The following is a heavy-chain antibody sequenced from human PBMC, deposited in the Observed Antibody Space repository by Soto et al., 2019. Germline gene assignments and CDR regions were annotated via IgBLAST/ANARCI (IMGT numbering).Heavy chain of an antibody. CDR1: GFTFSTYA. Sequence: EVQLLESGGGLVQPGGSLRLSCAASGFTFSTYAMTWVRQAPGKGLECVSVISASGGSTYYADSVKGRFTSSRDNSKHTQYLQMNSLRVEDTAVYYCAKVGFPSSYCYLFYYLGQGTLVTVAS. J-gene: IGHJ4*02. CDR2: ISASGGST. V-gene: IGHV3-23*01. D-gene: IGHD3-16*02. CDR3: AKVGFPSSYCYLFYY.